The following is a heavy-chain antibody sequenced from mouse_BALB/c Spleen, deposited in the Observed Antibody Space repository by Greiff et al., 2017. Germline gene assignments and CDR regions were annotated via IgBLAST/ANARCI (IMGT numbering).Heavy chain of an antibody. CDR1: GYSITSGYY. CDR3: ARDRPMDY. J-gene: IGHJ4*01. CDR2: ISYDGSN. V-gene: IGHV3-6*02. Sequence: EVKLMESGPGLVKPSQSLSLTCSVTGYSITSGYYWNWIRQFPGNKLEWMGYISYDGSNNYNPSLKNRISITRDTSKNQFFLKLNSVTTEDTSTYYCARDRPMDYWGQGTSVTVSS.